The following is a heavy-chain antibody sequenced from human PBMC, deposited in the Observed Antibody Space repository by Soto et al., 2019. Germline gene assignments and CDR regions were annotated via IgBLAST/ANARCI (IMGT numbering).Heavy chain of an antibody. J-gene: IGHJ4*02. CDR2: IGNAGDT. Sequence: GGSLRLSCAASGFTFSSYDMHWVRQATGKGLEWVSAIGNAGDTYYPGSVKGRFTISRENAKNSLYLQMNSLRAEDTAVYYCARGEAAAGHFDYWGQGTLVTVSS. CDR3: ARGEAAAGHFDY. V-gene: IGHV3-13*01. D-gene: IGHD6-13*01. CDR1: GFTFSSYD.